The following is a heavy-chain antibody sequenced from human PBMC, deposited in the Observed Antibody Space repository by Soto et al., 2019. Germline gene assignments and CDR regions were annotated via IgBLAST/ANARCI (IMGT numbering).Heavy chain of an antibody. CDR3: VRVCHLVSGTLSFFEY. D-gene: IGHD3-3*01. V-gene: IGHV6-1*01. CDR1: GDSVSSNSAV. J-gene: IGHJ4*02. CDR2: AYYRSKWYI. Sequence: SQTLSLTCAISGDSVSSNSAVWNWIRQSPSRGLEWLGRAYYRSKWYIDYAESVRSRITINPDTSKNQLSLELNSVTPEDTAVYYCVRVCHLVSGTLSFFEYWGQGTLGTGSS.